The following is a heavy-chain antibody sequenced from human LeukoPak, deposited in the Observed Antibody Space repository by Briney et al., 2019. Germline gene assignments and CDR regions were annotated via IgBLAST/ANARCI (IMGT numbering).Heavy chain of an antibody. CDR1: GFAFSSHD. V-gene: IGHV3-33*01. CDR3: ARSYSSTWYTGYYFDY. CDR2: IWYDGSEK. J-gene: IGHJ4*02. Sequence: GGSLRLSCGASGFAFSSHDMHWVRQAPGKGLEWLTIIWYDGSEKYYADSVKGRFTVSRDNSKNTVYLQMNSLRAEDTAVYYCARSYSSTWYTGYYFDYWGQGTLVTVSS. D-gene: IGHD6-13*01.